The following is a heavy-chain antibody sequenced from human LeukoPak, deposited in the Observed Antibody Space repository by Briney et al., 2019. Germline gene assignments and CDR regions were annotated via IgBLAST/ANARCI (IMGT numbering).Heavy chain of an antibody. Sequence: GGSLRLSCAASEFTFSTYGMHWVRQAPGKGLEWVAFIRYDGGNKYYADSVKGRFTIARDNSKNTLYLQMNSLRAEDTAVYYCAKDAQYYEFWSGWNATYYYYMDVWGKGTTVTVSS. D-gene: IGHD3-3*01. J-gene: IGHJ6*03. V-gene: IGHV3-30*02. CDR3: AKDAQYYEFWSGWNATYYYYMDV. CDR1: EFTFSTYG. CDR2: IRYDGGNK.